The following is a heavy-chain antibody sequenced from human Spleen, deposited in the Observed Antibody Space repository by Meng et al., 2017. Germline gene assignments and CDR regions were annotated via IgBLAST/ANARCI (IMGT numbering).Heavy chain of an antibody. CDR2: ISSSSSYI. V-gene: IGHV3-21*01. CDR3: ATLVDTAMVFVDWYFDL. CDR1: GFTFRSYE. Sequence: GESLKISCAASGFTFRSYEMNWVRQAPGKGLEWVSSISSSSSYIYYADSVKGRFTISRDNAKNSLYLQMNSLRAEDTAVYYCATLVDTAMVFVDWYFDLWGRGTLVTVSS. D-gene: IGHD5-18*01. J-gene: IGHJ2*01.